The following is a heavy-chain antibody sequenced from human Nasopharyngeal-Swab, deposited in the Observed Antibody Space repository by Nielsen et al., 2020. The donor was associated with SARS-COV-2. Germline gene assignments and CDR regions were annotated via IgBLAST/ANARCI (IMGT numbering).Heavy chain of an antibody. D-gene: IGHD6-13*01. CDR1: GFTFSSYA. CDR3: ASSPGIAAPTGMDV. J-gene: IGHJ6*02. CDR2: ISYDGSNK. V-gene: IGHV3-30*04. Sequence: SLKISCAASGFTFSSYAMHWVRQAPGKGLEWVAVISYDGSNKYYAESVKGRFTISRDNSKNTLYLQMNSLRAEDTAVYYCASSPGIAAPTGMDVWGQGTTVTVSS.